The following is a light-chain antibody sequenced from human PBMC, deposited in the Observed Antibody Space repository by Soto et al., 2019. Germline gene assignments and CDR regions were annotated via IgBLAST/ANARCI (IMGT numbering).Light chain of an antibody. CDR3: QHYNSYPFT. V-gene: IGKV1-5*01. Sequence: DIPMTQSPSTLSASVGDRVTITCRASEDVNGWLAWYQQKPGTAPKLLIYDVSTLESGVPSRFSGSGSGTEFTLTINSLQPDDFATFYCQHYNSYPFTFGPGTKVDIK. J-gene: IGKJ3*01. CDR1: EDVNGW. CDR2: DVS.